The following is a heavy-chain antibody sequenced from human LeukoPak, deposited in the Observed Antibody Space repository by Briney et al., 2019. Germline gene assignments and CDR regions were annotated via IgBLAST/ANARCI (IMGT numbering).Heavy chain of an antibody. V-gene: IGHV4-31*03. Sequence: SQTLSLTCTVSGASINSGGYYWSWIRQHPGKGLEWIGYIYYSGSANYKPSLKSRVIISVDTSNNQFSLKLSSVTAADTAVYYCARSYGSGSIYGMDVWAKGTTVTVSS. CDR1: GASINSGGYY. J-gene: IGHJ6*04. D-gene: IGHD3-10*01. CDR3: ARSYGSGSIYGMDV. CDR2: IYYSGSA.